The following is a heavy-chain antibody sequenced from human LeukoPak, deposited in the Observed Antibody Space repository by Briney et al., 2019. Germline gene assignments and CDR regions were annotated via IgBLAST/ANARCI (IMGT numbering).Heavy chain of an antibody. CDR1: GGTFSSYA. CDR2: IIPIFGTA. V-gene: IGHV1-69*13. CDR3: ARPLRYFDWSYFDY. D-gene: IGHD3-9*01. J-gene: IGHJ4*02. Sequence: ASVKVSCKASGGTFSSYAISWVRQAPGQGLEWMGGIIPIFGTANYAQKFQGRVTITADESTSTAYMELSSLRSEDTAVYYCARPLRYFDWSYFDYWGQGTLVTVSS.